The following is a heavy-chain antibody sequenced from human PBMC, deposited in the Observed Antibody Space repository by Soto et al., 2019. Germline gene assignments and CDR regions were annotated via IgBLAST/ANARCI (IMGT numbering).Heavy chain of an antibody. D-gene: IGHD4-4*01. Sequence: ASETLSLTCAVYGGSFSGYYWSWIRQPPGKGLEWIGYIYYSGSTNYNPSLKSRVTISVDTSKNQFSLKLSSVTAADTAVYYCARARGLTDYSNYSYYYYGMDVWGQGTTVTVSS. CDR3: ARARGLTDYSNYSYYYYGMDV. V-gene: IGHV4-59*01. CDR1: GGSFSGYY. CDR2: IYYSGST. J-gene: IGHJ6*02.